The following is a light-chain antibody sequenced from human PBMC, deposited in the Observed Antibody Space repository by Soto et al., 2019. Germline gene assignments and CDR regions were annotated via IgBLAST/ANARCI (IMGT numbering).Light chain of an antibody. J-gene: IGLJ3*02. CDR3: AAWDDSLNGPV. V-gene: IGLV1-44*01. CDR1: SSNIGGNT. Sequence: QSVLTQPPSASGTPGQRVTLSCSGSSSNIGGNTVNWYQQFPGTAPKLLIYSNNQRPSGVPDRFSGSKGGTSASLAITGLQSEDYSDYYCAAWDDSLNGPVFGGGTKLTVL. CDR2: SNN.